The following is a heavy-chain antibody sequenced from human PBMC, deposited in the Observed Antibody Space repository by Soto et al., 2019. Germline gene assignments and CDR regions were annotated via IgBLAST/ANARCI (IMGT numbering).Heavy chain of an antibody. Sequence: QVQLVQSGAEVRMPGSSVKVSCKASGGTFSTYPINWVRKAPGKGLEWMGGIIPLFGTTNYAQKFKGRVTITADESTSTAYMELSSLRAEDAAVYYCARGATHGSSWYFWFDPWGQGTLVTVSS. CDR1: GGTFSTYP. CDR2: IIPLFGTT. CDR3: ARGATHGSSWYFWFDP. D-gene: IGHD6-13*01. V-gene: IGHV1-69*01. J-gene: IGHJ5*02.